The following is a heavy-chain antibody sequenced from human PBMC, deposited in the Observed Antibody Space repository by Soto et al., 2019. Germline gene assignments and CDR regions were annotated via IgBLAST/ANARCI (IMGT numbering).Heavy chain of an antibody. D-gene: IGHD1-26*01. Sequence: ASVKVSCKASGYTFIGYYIHWVRQAPGQGLEWMGRINPRSGDTTYAQKFQGRLTMTRDTSISTAYMELSSLRSDDTAVYYCGRDGVGATPLGWFDPWGQGXLVTVSS. CDR3: GRDGVGATPLGWFDP. CDR1: GYTFIGYY. CDR2: INPRSGDT. J-gene: IGHJ5*02. V-gene: IGHV1-2*06.